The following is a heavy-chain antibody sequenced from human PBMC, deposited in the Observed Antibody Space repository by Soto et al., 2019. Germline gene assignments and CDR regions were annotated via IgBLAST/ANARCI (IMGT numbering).Heavy chain of an antibody. CDR3: ARDLYYYGSGTYSGGY. D-gene: IGHD3-10*01. V-gene: IGHV1-18*01. Sequence: ASVKVSFKASGYTFPSYGISWVRQAPGQGLEWMGWISAYNGNTNYAQKLQGRITMPKDTSTSTAYMGLRSLTSDDTAVYYCARDLYYYGSGTYSGGYWGQGTLVTVSS. CDR2: ISAYNGNT. J-gene: IGHJ4*02. CDR1: GYTFPSYG.